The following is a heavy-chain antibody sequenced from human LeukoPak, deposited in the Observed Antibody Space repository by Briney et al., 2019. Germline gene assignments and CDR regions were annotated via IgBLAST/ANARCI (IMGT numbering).Heavy chain of an antibody. J-gene: IGHJ4*02. CDR1: GYTFTSYD. V-gene: IGHV1-8*01. CDR2: MNPNSGNT. CDR3: ARGLGVLGYCSGGSCSGY. D-gene: IGHD2-15*01. Sequence: ASVKVSCKASGYTFTSYDINWVRQATGQGLEWMGWMNPNSGNTGYAQKFQGRVTMTRNTSISTAYMELSSLRSEDTAVYYRARGLGVLGYCSGGSCSGYWGQGTLVTVSS.